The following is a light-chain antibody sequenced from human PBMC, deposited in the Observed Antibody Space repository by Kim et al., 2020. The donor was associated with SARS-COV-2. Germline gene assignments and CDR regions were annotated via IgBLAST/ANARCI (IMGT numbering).Light chain of an antibody. CDR1: SGHSSYA. CDR2: LNSDGSH. J-gene: IGLJ2*01. CDR3: QTWGTGILV. V-gene: IGLV4-69*01. Sequence: QLVLTQSPSASASLGASVKLTCTLSSGHSSYAIAWHQQQPEKGPRYLMKLNSDGSHSKGDGIPDRFSGSSSRAERYLTISSLQSEDEADYYCQTWGTGILVFGGGTQLTVL.